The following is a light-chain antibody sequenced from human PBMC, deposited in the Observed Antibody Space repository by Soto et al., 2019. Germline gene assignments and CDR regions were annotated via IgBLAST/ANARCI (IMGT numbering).Light chain of an antibody. V-gene: IGLV1-40*01. J-gene: IGLJ3*02. Sequence: QSVLTQPPSVSGAPGQRVTISCTGNSSNIGAGYDVHWYQQLPVTAPKLLIYGNSNRPSGVPDRFSGSKSGTSASLAITGLQAEDEADYYCQSYDSSLSVVFGGGTKLTVL. CDR1: SSNIGAGYD. CDR3: QSYDSSLSVV. CDR2: GNS.